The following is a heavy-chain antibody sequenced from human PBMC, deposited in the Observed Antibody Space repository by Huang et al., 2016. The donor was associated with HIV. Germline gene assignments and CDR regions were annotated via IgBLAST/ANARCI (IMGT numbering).Heavy chain of an antibody. CDR2: INYSGRT. CDR1: GGYITSSSYY. Sequence: QLQLQGSGPGLVKPSETLSLTCTVSGGYITSSSYYWGWIRQPPGKGLEWVGSINYSGRTDYKPSLNRRVTVSVDTSKNQFSLKLSSVTAADTAVYYCARHFSYYDSSGYTPWDAFDIWGQGTMGTVSS. CDR3: ARHFSYYDSSGYTPWDAFDI. V-gene: IGHV4-39*01. D-gene: IGHD3-22*01. J-gene: IGHJ3*02.